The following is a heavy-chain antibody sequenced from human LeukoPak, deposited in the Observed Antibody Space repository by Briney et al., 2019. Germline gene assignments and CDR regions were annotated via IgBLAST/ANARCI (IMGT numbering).Heavy chain of an antibody. V-gene: IGHV1-69*05. J-gene: IGHJ4*02. CDR1: GGTFSSYA. D-gene: IGHD1-7*01. Sequence: ASVKVSCKASGGTFSSYAISWVRQAPGQGLEWMGGIIPIFGTANYAQKFQGRVTITTDESTSTAYMELSSLRSEDTAVYHCARVELGSGTTILWGQGTLVTVPS. CDR3: ARVELGSGTTIL. CDR2: IIPIFGTA.